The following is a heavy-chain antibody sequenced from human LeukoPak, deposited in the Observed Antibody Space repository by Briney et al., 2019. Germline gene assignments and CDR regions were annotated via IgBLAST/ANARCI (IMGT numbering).Heavy chain of an antibody. V-gene: IGHV4-59*01. CDR1: GGSIGIYY. CDR3: ARGSLTYHWFDP. Sequence: PSETLSLTCSVSGGSIGIYYWSWIRQPPGKELEWIGNIYYSGSTNYNPSLKGRVTISVDTSKNQFSLKLSSVTAADTAVYYCARGSLTYHWFDPWGQGTLVTVSS. CDR2: IYYSGST. J-gene: IGHJ5*02. D-gene: IGHD2-2*01.